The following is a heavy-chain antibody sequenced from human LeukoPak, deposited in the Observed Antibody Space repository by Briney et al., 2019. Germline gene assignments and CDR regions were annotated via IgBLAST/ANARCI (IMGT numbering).Heavy chain of an antibody. CDR2: IYYSGST. D-gene: IGHD6-13*01. Sequence: SETLSLTCTVSGGSISSCYWSWIRQPPGKGLEWIGYIYYSGSTNYNPSLKSRVTISVDTSKNQFSLKLSSVTAADTAVYYCARHKESGFRSIAAAGMDYWGQGTLVTVSS. J-gene: IGHJ4*02. CDR3: ARHKESGFRSIAAAGMDY. CDR1: GGSISSCY. V-gene: IGHV4-59*08.